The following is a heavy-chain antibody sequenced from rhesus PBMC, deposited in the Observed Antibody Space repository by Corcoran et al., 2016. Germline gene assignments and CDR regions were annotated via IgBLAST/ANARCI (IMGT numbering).Heavy chain of an antibody. V-gene: IGHV3-58*01. Sequence: EAQLMESGGGLVQPGGSLRLSCAASGFTFSDYYMQWVRQAPGKGLEWVGLIRNKADGETTDYALSVKGRVTISRDDSKSITYLQMNSRRAEDTAVYYCAKVGGSGWYTYGLDSWGQGVVVTVSS. CDR1: GFTFSDYY. J-gene: IGHJ6*01. CDR3: AKVGGSGWYTYGLDS. D-gene: IGHD6-31*01. CDR2: IRNKADGETT.